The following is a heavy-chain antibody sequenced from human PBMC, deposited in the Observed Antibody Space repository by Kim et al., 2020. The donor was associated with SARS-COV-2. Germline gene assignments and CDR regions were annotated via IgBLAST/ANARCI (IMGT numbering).Heavy chain of an antibody. CDR3: ARDPDTIRWFGEYRGSSFDY. D-gene: IGHD3-10*01. CDR1: GFTFSSYW. J-gene: IGHJ4*02. Sequence: GGSLRLSCAASGFTFSSYWMSWVRQAPGKGLEWVANIKQDGSEKYYVDSVKGRFTISRDNAKNSLYLQMNSLRAEDTAVYYCARDPDTIRWFGEYRGSSFDYWGQGTLVTVSS. CDR2: IKQDGSEK. V-gene: IGHV3-7*03.